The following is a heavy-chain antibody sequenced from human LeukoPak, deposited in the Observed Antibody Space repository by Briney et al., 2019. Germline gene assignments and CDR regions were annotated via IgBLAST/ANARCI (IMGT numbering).Heavy chain of an antibody. CDR2: IYSGGST. CDR1: GFTVSSNY. V-gene: IGHV3-53*01. D-gene: IGHD4-17*01. J-gene: IGHJ4*02. Sequence: GSXRXSCXASGFTVSSNYMSWVRQAPGKGLEWVSVIYSGGSTYYADSVKGRFTISRDNSKNTLYLQMNSLRDEDTAVYFCARATTTRTRFDYWGQGTLVTVSS. CDR3: ARATTTRTRFDY.